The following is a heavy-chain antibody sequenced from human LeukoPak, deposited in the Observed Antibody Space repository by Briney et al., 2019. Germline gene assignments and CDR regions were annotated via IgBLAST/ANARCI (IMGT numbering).Heavy chain of an antibody. CDR3: AGDRPGTTYGFAH. J-gene: IGHJ5*02. Sequence: GRSVTLSCVPSGFIFTDYEMNWVRQAPGKWLEYISYISGSGNTMNYADSVKGRFIISRDNAKNSLHLQMNSLRVEDTAFYYCAGDRPGTTYGFAHWGQRALVSVSS. CDR2: ISGSGNTM. D-gene: IGHD4-17*01. CDR1: GFIFTDYE. V-gene: IGHV3-48*03.